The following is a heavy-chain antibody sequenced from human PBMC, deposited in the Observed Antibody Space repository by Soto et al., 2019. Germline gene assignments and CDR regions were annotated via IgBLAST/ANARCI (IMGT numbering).Heavy chain of an antibody. CDR2: IKKKTDGGTT. Sequence: GGSLRLSCAASGFTFSDAWMSWVRQAPGKGLEWVGLIKKKTDGGTTDYAAPVKGRFTISRDDSKNTVYLQMSSLKTEDTAVYYCGPEWLDWGQGTLVTVSS. CDR3: GPEWLD. J-gene: IGHJ4*02. CDR1: GFTFSDAW. V-gene: IGHV3-15*01. D-gene: IGHD6-19*01.